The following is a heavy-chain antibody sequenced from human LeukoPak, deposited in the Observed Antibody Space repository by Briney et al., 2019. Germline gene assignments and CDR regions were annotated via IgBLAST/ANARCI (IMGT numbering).Heavy chain of an antibody. CDR2: INLSGST. Sequence: SETLSLTGAVDGGSFSGYYWSWIRQPPGKGREGMGEINLSGSTNHHPSLKSRVTISVDTSMNPLSLKLSSVTAADTAVHYCATDGHIAAAGYNWFDPWGQGTLVTVSS. J-gene: IGHJ5*02. CDR1: GGSFSGYY. D-gene: IGHD6-13*01. CDR3: ATDGHIAAAGYNWFDP. V-gene: IGHV4-34*01.